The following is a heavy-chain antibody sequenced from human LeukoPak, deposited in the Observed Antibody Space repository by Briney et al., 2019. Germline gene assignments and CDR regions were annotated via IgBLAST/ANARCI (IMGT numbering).Heavy chain of an antibody. CDR2: ISGSGGST. CDR3: IVVVVA. CDR1: DFSISSHG. J-gene: IGHJ5*02. V-gene: IGHV3-23*01. D-gene: IGHD2-15*01. Sequence: GGSLRLSCVASDFSISSHGLNWVRQAPGKGLEWVSAISGSGGSTYYADSVKGRFTISRDNSKNTLYLQMNSLRAEDTAVYYCIVVVVAWGQGTLVTVSS.